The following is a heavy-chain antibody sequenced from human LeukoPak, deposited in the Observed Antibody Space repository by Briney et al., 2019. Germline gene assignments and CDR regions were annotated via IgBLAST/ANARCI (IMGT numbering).Heavy chain of an antibody. CDR2: ISSSGSTI. CDR1: GFTFSSYN. CDR3: ARDPSGSHPGDRFDP. Sequence: PGGSLRLSCAASGFTFSSYNMNWVRQAPGKGLEWVSYISSSGSTIYYADSVKGRFTISRNNAKNSLYLQMNSLRVDDTAIYYCARDPSGSHPGDRFDPWGQGTLVTVSS. J-gene: IGHJ5*02. V-gene: IGHV3-48*04. D-gene: IGHD6-25*01.